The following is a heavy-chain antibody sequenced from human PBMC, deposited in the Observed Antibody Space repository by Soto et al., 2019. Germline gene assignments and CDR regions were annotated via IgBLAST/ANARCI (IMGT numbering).Heavy chain of an antibody. J-gene: IGHJ6*02. D-gene: IGHD2-2*01. Sequence: SETLSLTCTVSGGSISSGGYYWSWIRQHPGKGLEWIGYIYYSGSTYYNPSLKSRVTISVDTSKNQFSLKLSSVTTADTAVYYCSSLCSSTSCYGYYGMDVWGQGTTVTVSS. V-gene: IGHV4-31*03. CDR2: IYYSGST. CDR3: SSLCSSTSCYGYYGMDV. CDR1: GGSISSGGYY.